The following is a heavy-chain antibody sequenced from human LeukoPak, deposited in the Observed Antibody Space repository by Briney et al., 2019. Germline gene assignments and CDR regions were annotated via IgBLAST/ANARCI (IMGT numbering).Heavy chain of an antibody. D-gene: IGHD2-2*01. CDR3: AKDQDSVVVPAAPPYYYYGMDV. Sequence: GGSLRLSCAASGFTFSSYAMSWVRQAPGKGLEWVSAISGSGGSTYYADSVKGRFTISRDNSKNTLYLQMNSLRAEDTAVNYCAKDQDSVVVPAAPPYYYYGMDVWGQGTTVTVSS. CDR1: GFTFSSYA. CDR2: ISGSGGST. J-gene: IGHJ6*02. V-gene: IGHV3-23*01.